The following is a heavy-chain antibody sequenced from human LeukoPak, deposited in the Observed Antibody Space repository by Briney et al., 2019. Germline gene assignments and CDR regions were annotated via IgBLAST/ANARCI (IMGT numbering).Heavy chain of an antibody. CDR2: IYHSGNT. V-gene: IGHV4/OR15-8*02. CDR1: GGSINNTNW. J-gene: IGHJ3*02. Sequence: SETLSLTCVVFGGSINNTNWGSWVRQPPGKGLEWIGEIYHSGNTKYNPSLKSRVTISIDKSKNQFSLSLTSVTAADTAVYFCAAGGLSRDIWGQGTMVTVSS. CDR3: AAGGLSRDI. D-gene: IGHD3-10*01.